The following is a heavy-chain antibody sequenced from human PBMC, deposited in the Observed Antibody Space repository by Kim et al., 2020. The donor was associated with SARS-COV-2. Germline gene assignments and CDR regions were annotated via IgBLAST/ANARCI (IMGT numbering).Heavy chain of an antibody. V-gene: IGHV3-48*02. J-gene: IGHJ6*02. CDR3: ARDYYGSGYHYYYGMDV. D-gene: IGHD3-10*01. Sequence: VKGRFTISRDNAKNSLYLQMNSLRDEDTAVYYCARDYYGSGYHYYYGMDVWGQGTTVTVSS.